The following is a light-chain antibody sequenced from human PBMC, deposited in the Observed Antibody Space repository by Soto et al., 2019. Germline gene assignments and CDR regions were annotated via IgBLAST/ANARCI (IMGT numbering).Light chain of an antibody. CDR3: QQYSNWPPT. V-gene: IGKV3-15*01. J-gene: IGKJ1*01. CDR2: AAS. Sequence: EIVMTQSPATLSVSPGERATLSCRASQSVSSTLAWYQQRPGQAPRLFIYAASTRATGIPARFSGSGSETEFTLTISSLQSEDFAVYYCQQYSNWPPTFGRGTKVDSK. CDR1: QSVSST.